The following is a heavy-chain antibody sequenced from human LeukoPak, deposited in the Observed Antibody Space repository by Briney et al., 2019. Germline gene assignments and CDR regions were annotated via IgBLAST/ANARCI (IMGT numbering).Heavy chain of an antibody. CDR1: GFTFSSYA. V-gene: IGHV3-23*01. J-gene: IGHJ4*02. D-gene: IGHD2-2*02. CDR2: ISGSGGST. CDR3: AKPGYCSSTSCYTFGY. Sequence: GGSLRLSCAASGFTFSSYAMSWVRQAPGKGLEWVSAISGSGGSTYYADSVKGRFTISRDNSKNTLYLQMNSLRAEDTAVYYCAKPGYCSSTSCYTFGYWGQGTLVTVSS.